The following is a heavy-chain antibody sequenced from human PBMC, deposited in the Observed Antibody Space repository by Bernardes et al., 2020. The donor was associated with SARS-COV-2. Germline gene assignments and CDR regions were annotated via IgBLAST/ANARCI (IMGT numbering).Heavy chain of an antibody. CDR1: GISFSNYA. D-gene: IGHD3-3*01. CDR3: AKGSFGVELLHAVDI. CDR2: ITCNGDIT. Sequence: GGSLRLSCVASGISFSNYAMSWVRQAPGRGLEWVSVITCNGDITYYADSVKGRFTISIDNSKNTLYLQMNSLRAEDTAIYYCAKGSFGVELLHAVDIWGQGTMVTVSS. J-gene: IGHJ3*02. V-gene: IGHV3-23*01.